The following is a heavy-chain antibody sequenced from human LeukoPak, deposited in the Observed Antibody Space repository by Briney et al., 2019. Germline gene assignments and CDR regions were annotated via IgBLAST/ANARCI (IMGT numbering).Heavy chain of an antibody. CDR3: ARERVSGSITIFGVGGGYYYYGMDV. V-gene: IGHV1-24*01. CDR1: GYTLTELS. D-gene: IGHD3-3*01. Sequence: ASVKVSCKVSGYTLTELSMHWVRQAPGKGLEWMGGFDPEDGETIYAQKFQGRVTMTEDTSTDTAYMELSSLRSEDTAVYYCARERVSGSITIFGVGGGYYYYGMDVWGQGTTVTVSS. J-gene: IGHJ6*02. CDR2: FDPEDGET.